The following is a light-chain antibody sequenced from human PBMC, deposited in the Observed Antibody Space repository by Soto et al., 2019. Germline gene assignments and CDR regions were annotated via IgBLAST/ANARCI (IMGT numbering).Light chain of an antibody. V-gene: IGKV3D-15*01. CDR2: DAS. CDR3: QHYNSYSEA. Sequence: EMLPTQSPATLSVSPGERATLSCRASQSVSSNLAWHQQRPGQAPRLLIYDASNRATGIPARFSGSGSGAEFTLTISSLQSEDFAVYYCQHYNSYSEAFGQGTKVDIK. J-gene: IGKJ1*01. CDR1: QSVSSN.